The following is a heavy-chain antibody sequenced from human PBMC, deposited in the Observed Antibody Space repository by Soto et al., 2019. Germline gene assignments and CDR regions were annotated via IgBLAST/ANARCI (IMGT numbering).Heavy chain of an antibody. CDR3: AKDQLYIRGVIHNWFDP. Sequence: SETLSLTCTVSGGSISSSSYYWGWIRQPPGKGLEWIGSIYYSGSTYYDPSLKSRVTISVDTSKNQFSLKLSSVTAEDTAVYYCAKDQLYIRGVIHNWFDPWGQGTLVTVSS. D-gene: IGHD3-10*02. CDR2: IYYSGST. V-gene: IGHV4-39*07. CDR1: GGSISSSSYY. J-gene: IGHJ5*02.